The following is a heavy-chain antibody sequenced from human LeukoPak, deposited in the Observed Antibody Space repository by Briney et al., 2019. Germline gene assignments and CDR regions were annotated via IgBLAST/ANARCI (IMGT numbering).Heavy chain of an antibody. D-gene: IGHD5-18*01. CDR3: ARHLYSYGKFDY. V-gene: IGHV4-39*07. J-gene: IGHJ4*02. Sequence: SGTLSLTCTVSGGSISSSSYYWGWIRQPPGKGLEWIGSIYYSGSTYYNPSLKSRVTISVDTSKNQFSLKLSSVTAADTAVYYCARHLYSYGKFDYWGQGTLVTVSS. CDR1: GGSISSSSYY. CDR2: IYYSGST.